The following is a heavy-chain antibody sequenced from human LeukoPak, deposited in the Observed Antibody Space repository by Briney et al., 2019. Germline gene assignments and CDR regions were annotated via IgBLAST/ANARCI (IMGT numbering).Heavy chain of an antibody. CDR2: IHAGGGST. Sequence: GVSLRLSCAASGFTFSSYGMHWVRQTQDKGLEWVSSIHAGGGSTLYADSMKGRFTISRDNSKNTLFLQMNSLRADDTGLYFCAYYDSSGYYYGRLRYWGQGTPVTVSS. CDR3: AYYDSSGYYYGRLRY. CDR1: GFTFSSYG. V-gene: IGHV3-NL1*01. D-gene: IGHD3-22*01. J-gene: IGHJ4*02.